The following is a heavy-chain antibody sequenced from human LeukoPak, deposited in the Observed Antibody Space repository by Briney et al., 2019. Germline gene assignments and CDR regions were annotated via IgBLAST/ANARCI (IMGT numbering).Heavy chain of an antibody. CDR3: ARDGYSYGYGWFDP. CDR1: GGSISSYY. D-gene: IGHD5-18*01. J-gene: IGHJ5*02. Sequence: PSETLSLTCTVSGGSISSYYWSWIRQPAGKGLEWIGRIYTSGSTNYNPSLKSRVTMSVDTSKNQFSLKLSSVIAADTAVYYCARDGYSYGYGWFDPWGQGTLVTVSS. V-gene: IGHV4-4*07. CDR2: IYTSGST.